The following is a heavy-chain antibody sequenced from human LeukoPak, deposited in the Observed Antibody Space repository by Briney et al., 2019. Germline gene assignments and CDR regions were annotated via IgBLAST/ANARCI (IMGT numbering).Heavy chain of an antibody. D-gene: IGHD6-6*01. CDR1: GFTISSYS. CDR3: ARAPDIAARDYYYYYMDV. J-gene: IGHJ6*03. CDR2: ISSSSSYI. Sequence: PGGSLRLSCAASGFTISSYSMNWVCQAPGKGLEWVSSISSSSSYIYYADSVKGRFTISRDNAKNSLYLQMNSLRAEDTAVYYCARAPDIAARDYYYYYMDVWGKGTTVTVSS. V-gene: IGHV3-21*01.